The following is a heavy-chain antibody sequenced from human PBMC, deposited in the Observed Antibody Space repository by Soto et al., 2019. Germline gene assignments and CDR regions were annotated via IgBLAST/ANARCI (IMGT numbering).Heavy chain of an antibody. V-gene: IGHV4-34*01. J-gene: IGHJ5*02. CDR1: GGSFSGYY. Sequence: PSETLSLTCAVYGGSFSGYYWTWIRQPPGKGLEWIGEINHSGSTNYNSSLKSRVTLSVDTSKNQFSLKLSSVTAADTAVYYCATLDYDILTGYYRYNWFDPWGQGTPVTVSS. CDR2: INHSGST. D-gene: IGHD3-9*01. CDR3: ATLDYDILTGYYRYNWFDP.